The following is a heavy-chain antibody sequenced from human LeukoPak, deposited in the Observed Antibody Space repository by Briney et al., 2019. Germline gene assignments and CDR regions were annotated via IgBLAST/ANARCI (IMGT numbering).Heavy chain of an antibody. CDR3: VFSMVRGVIMKD. J-gene: IGHJ4*02. D-gene: IGHD3-10*01. CDR1: GYSVTEFS. V-gene: IGHV1-18*04. CDR2: ISAYNGNT. Sequence: ASVKVSCKVSGYSVTEFSMHWVRQAPGKGLEWMGWISAYNGNTNYAQKLQGRVTMTTDTSTSTVYMELRSLRSDDTAVYYCVFSMVRGVIMKDWGQGTLVTVSS.